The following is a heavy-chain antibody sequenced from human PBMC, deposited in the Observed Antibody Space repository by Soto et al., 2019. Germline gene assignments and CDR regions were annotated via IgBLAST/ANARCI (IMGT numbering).Heavy chain of an antibody. V-gene: IGHV3-23*04. J-gene: IGHJ6*02. Sequence: EVQLVESGGGLVKPGGSLRLSCAASGFTFSSYAMSWVRQAPGKGLEWVSAISGSGGSTYYADSVKGRFTISRDNSKNTLYLQMNSLRAEDTAVYYCAKGRYCSSTSCYRRYYYGMDVWGQGTTVTVSS. CDR1: GFTFSSYA. CDR3: AKGRYCSSTSCYRRYYYGMDV. D-gene: IGHD2-2*01. CDR2: ISGSGGST.